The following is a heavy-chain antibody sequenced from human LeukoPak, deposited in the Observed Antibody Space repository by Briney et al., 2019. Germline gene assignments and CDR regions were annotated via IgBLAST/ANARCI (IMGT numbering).Heavy chain of an antibody. Sequence: ASLKVSCTAAGYNFSANFVHWVRQAPGQGLEWMWRINPNGGDRNYAQKFQGRGTIASDTYISTAYMELSSIISDDTAVYYCARVGFTTSWANFDYWGQGTLVTVSS. J-gene: IGHJ4*02. D-gene: IGHD2-2*01. V-gene: IGHV1-2*06. CDR2: INPNGGDR. CDR3: ARVGFTTSWANFDY. CDR1: GYNFSANF.